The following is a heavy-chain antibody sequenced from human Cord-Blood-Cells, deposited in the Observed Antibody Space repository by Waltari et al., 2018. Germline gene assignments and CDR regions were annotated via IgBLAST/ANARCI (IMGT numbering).Heavy chain of an antibody. V-gene: IGHV4-34*01. CDR3: ARAPHLIVGVTSGMDV. Sequence: QVQLQQWGAGLLKPSETLSLTCAVYGGSFSGYYWSWIRQPPGKVLEWIGEINHSGSTNYNPSLKSRVTISVDTSKNQFSLKLSSVTAADTAVYYCARAPHLIVGVTSGMDVWGQGTTVTVSS. CDR2: INHSGST. D-gene: IGHD1-26*01. J-gene: IGHJ6*02. CDR1: GGSFSGYY.